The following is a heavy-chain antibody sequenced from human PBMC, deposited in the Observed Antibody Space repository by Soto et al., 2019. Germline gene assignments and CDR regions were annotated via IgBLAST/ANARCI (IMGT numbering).Heavy chain of an antibody. CDR1: GFTFDYYA. J-gene: IGHJ4*02. V-gene: IGHV3-49*04. CDR2: IRSKSYGGTT. D-gene: IGHD3-22*01. CDR3: TRVGGSSGYHDAY. Sequence: PGGSLRLSCSASGFTFDYYAMSWVRQAPGNGLEWIGSIRSKSYGGTTAYAASLKGRFTISRDDSKSIAYLQMNSLKIGDTAVYFCTRVGGSSGYHDAYWGQGALVTVSS.